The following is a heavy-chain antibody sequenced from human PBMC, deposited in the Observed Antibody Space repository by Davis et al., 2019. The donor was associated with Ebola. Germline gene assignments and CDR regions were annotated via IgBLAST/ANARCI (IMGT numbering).Heavy chain of an antibody. J-gene: IGHJ6*02. D-gene: IGHD3-3*01. V-gene: IGHV3-9*01. CDR3: VSGDGRGSSYDMDV. Sequence: SLKISCAASGITFHNFAMHWVRQAPGKGLEWVSGISWNSGSIGYADSVKGRFTISRDNAKNSLFMQMNSLRAEETAVYYCVSGDGRGSSYDMDVWGQGTTVTVSS. CDR1: GITFHNFA. CDR2: ISWNSGSI.